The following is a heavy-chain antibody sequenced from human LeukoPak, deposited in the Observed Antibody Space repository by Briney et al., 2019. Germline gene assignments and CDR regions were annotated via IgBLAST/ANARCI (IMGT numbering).Heavy chain of an antibody. Sequence: GASVKVSCKASGYTFTNYYIHWVRQAPGQGLEWLGVINPSGGSTNYAQRFLGRVTLTRDTSTTTVYMELSSLRSEDTAVYYCARQVFGVVIIRYYFDYWGQGTLVTVSS. CDR1: GYTFTNYY. CDR2: INPSGGST. J-gene: IGHJ4*02. CDR3: ARQVFGVVIIRYYFDY. V-gene: IGHV1-46*01. D-gene: IGHD3-3*01.